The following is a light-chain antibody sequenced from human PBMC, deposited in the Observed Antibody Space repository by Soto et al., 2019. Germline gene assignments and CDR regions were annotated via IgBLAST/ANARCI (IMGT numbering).Light chain of an antibody. Sequence: QSVLTQPASVSGSPGQSITISCTGTSSDVGGYKYVSWYQQHPGAAPKLMIYDVSNRPSGVSNRFSGSKSGNTASLTISGLQAEDEADYYCSSYTSSSTQAFGGGTKVTVL. V-gene: IGLV2-14*01. CDR2: DVS. J-gene: IGLJ2*01. CDR1: SSDVGGYKY. CDR3: SSYTSSSTQA.